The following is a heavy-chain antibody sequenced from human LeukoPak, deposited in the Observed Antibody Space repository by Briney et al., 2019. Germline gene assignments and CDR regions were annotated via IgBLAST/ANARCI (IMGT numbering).Heavy chain of an antibody. CDR3: TSGSYYNDY. CDR1: GFTFSSYW. D-gene: IGHD3-10*01. Sequence: GGSLRLSCTASGFTFSSYWTHWIRQAPGKGLVWVSHIKSDGSGINYADSVKGRFTISRDNAKNTLYLQMNSLRAEDTAVYYCTSGSYYNDYWGQGTLVTVSS. CDR2: IKSDGSGI. J-gene: IGHJ4*02. V-gene: IGHV3-74*01.